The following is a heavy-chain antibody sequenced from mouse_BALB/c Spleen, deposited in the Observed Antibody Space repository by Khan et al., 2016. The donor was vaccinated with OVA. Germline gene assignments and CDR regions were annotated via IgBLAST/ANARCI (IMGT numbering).Heavy chain of an antibody. J-gene: IGHJ3*01. D-gene: IGHD1-1*01. CDR3: SRLAYYYNSEGFAY. CDR2: ISTGGHYT. CDR1: GFTFSTYG. Sequence: EVQGVESGGDLVKPGGSLKLSCAVSGFTFSTYGMSWVRQTPDMRLEWVATISTGGHYTYYPDSVKGRFTISRDNAMNTLYLQMSILKSDDTAIYYCSRLAYYYNSEGFAYWGQGTLVAVSA. V-gene: IGHV5-6*01.